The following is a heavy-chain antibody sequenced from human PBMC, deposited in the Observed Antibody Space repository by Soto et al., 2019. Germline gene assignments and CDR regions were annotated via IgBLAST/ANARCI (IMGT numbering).Heavy chain of an antibody. V-gene: IGHV4-59*01. CDR2: IYYSGST. CDR3: ARALRGYCSGGSCYDYYYYYMDV. Sequence: SETLSLTCTVSGGSISSYYWSWIRQPPGKGLEWIGYIYYSGSTNYNPSLKSRVTESVDTSKNQFSLKLSSVTAADTAVYYCARALRGYCSGGSCYDYYYYYMDVWGKGTTVTVSS. J-gene: IGHJ6*03. CDR1: GGSISSYY. D-gene: IGHD2-15*01.